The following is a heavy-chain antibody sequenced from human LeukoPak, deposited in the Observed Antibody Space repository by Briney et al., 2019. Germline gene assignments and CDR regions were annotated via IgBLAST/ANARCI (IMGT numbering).Heavy chain of an antibody. J-gene: IGHJ4*02. CDR2: IRLDGSDE. CDR3: ARDHSQHFDY. V-gene: IGHV3-30*02. CDR1: GFTFSGYG. Sequence: GGSLRLSCAASGFTFSGYGMHWVRQAPGKGLEWVAFIRLDGSDEYYGDSVKGRFTISRDNSKNTLYLQMNSLRPEDTAVYYCARDHSQHFDYWGQGTLVTVSS. D-gene: IGHD5-18*01.